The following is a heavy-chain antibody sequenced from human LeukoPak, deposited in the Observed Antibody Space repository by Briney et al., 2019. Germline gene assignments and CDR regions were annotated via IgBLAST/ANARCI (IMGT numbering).Heavy chain of an antibody. Sequence: GGSLRLSCAASGFTFSSYSMNWVRQAPGKGLEWVSSISSSSSYIYYADSVKGRFTISRDNAKNSLYLQMNSLRAEDTAVYYCARKAAAGRSAFDYWGQGTLVTVSS. J-gene: IGHJ4*02. CDR1: GFTFSSYS. CDR2: ISSSSSYI. V-gene: IGHV3-21*04. D-gene: IGHD6-13*01. CDR3: ARKAAAGRSAFDY.